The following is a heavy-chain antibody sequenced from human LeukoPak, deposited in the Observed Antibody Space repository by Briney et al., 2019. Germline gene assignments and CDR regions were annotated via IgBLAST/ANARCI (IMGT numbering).Heavy chain of an antibody. CDR1: GFTFSTYW. J-gene: IGHJ3*02. CDR2: IKQDGSEK. CDR3: ARHRSGGSQDDAFDI. V-gene: IGHV3-7*01. Sequence: GGSLRLSCAASGFTFSTYWMAWVRQVPGKGLEWVANIKQDGSEKYYADSVKGRFTISRQNAKKSLFLQMNSLRAEDTAVYYCARHRSGGSQDDAFDIWGQGTLVTVSS. D-gene: IGHD2-15*01.